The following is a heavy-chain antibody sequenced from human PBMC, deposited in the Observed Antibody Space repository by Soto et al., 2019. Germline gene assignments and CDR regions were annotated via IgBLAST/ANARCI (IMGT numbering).Heavy chain of an antibody. J-gene: IGHJ3*02. V-gene: IGHV4-39*01. CDR3: ARHFRGEVEPRAFDI. CDR2: MFYSGGT. CDR1: GGSISSSRNY. D-gene: IGHD2-2*01. Sequence: QLQLQESGPRLVKPSETLSLTCTVSGGSISSSRNYWGWIRQPPGKGLEWIGSMFYSGGTYYNPSLESRVTLSVDTSKKQFSLKLNSVTAADTAVYFCARHFRGEVEPRAFDIWGQGTMVTVSS.